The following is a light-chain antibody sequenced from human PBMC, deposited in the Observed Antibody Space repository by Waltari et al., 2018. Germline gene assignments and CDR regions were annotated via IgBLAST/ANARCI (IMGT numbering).Light chain of an antibody. CDR1: QFVSKY. Sequence: IRIPRSRSPFPAPIADPVTTNCRASQFVSKYLNWYQQRPGEAPKLLIYVASNLESGVPSRFSGSGFGTEFTLTIRSLQPEDFSTYFCQQTYSVPRNFGPGTKVDFK. CDR3: QQTYSVPRN. J-gene: IGKJ3*01. CDR2: VAS. V-gene: IGKV1-39*01.